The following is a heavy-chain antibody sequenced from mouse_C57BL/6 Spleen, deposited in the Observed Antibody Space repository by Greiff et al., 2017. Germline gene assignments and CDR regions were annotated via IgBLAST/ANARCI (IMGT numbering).Heavy chain of an antibody. J-gene: IGHJ4*01. CDR1: GFTFSDYY. Sequence: EVQLVESEGGLVQPGSSMKLSCTASGFTFSDYYMAWVRQVPEKGLEWVAHINYDGSSTYYLDSLKSRFIISRDNAKNILYLQMSSLKSEDTATYYCAREFTTVVATDYAMDYWGQGTSVTVSS. V-gene: IGHV5-16*01. CDR2: INYDGSST. D-gene: IGHD1-1*01. CDR3: AREFTTVVATDYAMDY.